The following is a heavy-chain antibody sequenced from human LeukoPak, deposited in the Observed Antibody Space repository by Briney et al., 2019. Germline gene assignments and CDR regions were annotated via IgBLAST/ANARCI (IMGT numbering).Heavy chain of an antibody. CDR2: INPSGGST. Sequence: ASVKVSCKASGYTFTGYYMHWVRQAPGQGLEWMGIINPSGGSTSYAQKFQGRVTMTRDTSTSTVYMELSSLRSEDTAVYYCATLGYCSSTSCYRYYYGMDVWGQGTTVTVSS. CDR1: GYTFTGYY. D-gene: IGHD2-2*01. J-gene: IGHJ6*02. V-gene: IGHV1-46*01. CDR3: ATLGYCSSTSCYRYYYGMDV.